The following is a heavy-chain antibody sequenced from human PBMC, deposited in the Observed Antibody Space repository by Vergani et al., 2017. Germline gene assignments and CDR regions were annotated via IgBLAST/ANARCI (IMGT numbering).Heavy chain of an antibody. CDR1: GGTFSSYA. V-gene: IGHV1-69*01. D-gene: IGHD2-2*01. CDR2: IIPIFGTA. J-gene: IGHJ6*02. CDR3: ARDSRALSIVVVPAAHPMDV. Sequence: VSCKASGGTFSSYAISWVRQAPGQGLEWMGGIIPIFGTANYAQKFQGRVTITADESTSTAYMELSSLRSEDTAVYYCARDSRALSIVVVPAAHPMDVWGQGTTVTVSS.